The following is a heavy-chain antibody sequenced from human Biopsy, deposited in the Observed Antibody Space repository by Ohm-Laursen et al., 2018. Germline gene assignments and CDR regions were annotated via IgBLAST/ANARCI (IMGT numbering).Heavy chain of an antibody. D-gene: IGHD2/OR15-2a*01. CDR1: GFTFSTYW. CDR2: IKRDGSQS. J-gene: IGHJ3*01. V-gene: IGHV3-7*01. Sequence: SLRPSCAASGFTFSTYWMTWVRQAPGKGLEWVANIKRDGSQSNHVDSVKGRFTISRDNAKNSLYLQMNSLRAEDTAVYYCTRDTTYYAGTTYYDALDVWAQGTTVTASS. CDR3: TRDTTYYAGTTYYDALDV.